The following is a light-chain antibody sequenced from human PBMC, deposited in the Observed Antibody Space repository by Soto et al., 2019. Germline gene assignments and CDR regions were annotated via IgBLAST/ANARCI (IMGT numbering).Light chain of an antibody. CDR1: QSVGRNY. CDR2: DAS. J-gene: IGKJ4*01. V-gene: IGKV3-20*01. CDR3: QQYASSPLT. Sequence: EIVLTQPPGTLSVSPGERATLSCRASQSVGRNYLAWYQQKPGQAPRLLIYDASSRATGIPDRFSGSGSGTDFTLTISRLEPEDFAVYYCQQYASSPLTFGGGTKVETK.